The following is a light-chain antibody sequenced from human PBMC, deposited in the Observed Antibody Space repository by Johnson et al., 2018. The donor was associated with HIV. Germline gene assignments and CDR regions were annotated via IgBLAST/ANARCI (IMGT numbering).Light chain of an antibody. Sequence: QPVLTQPPSVSAAPGQKVTISCSGSSSNIGNNYVSWYQQVPGTAPKLLIYDNNRRPSGIPDRFSGSKSGSSATLGITGLQTGDEAAYYCGTWDPSLRTGFFGTGTKGTGL. CDR2: DNN. V-gene: IGLV1-51*01. CDR3: GTWDPSLRTGF. J-gene: IGLJ1*01. CDR1: SSNIGNNY.